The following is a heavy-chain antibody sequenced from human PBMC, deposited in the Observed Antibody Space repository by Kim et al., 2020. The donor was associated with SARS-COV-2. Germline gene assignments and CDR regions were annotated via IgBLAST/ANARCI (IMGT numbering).Heavy chain of an antibody. J-gene: IGHJ4*02. D-gene: IGHD3-22*01. CDR2: ISYDGSNK. CDR3: ARDPSYDSSGPFDY. Sequence: GGSLRLSCAASGFTFSSYGMHWVRQAPGKGLEWVAVISYDGSNKYYADSVKGRFTISRDNSKNTLYLQMNSLRAEDTAVYYCARDPSYDSSGPFDYWGQGTLVTVSS. CDR1: GFTFSSYG. V-gene: IGHV3-30*12.